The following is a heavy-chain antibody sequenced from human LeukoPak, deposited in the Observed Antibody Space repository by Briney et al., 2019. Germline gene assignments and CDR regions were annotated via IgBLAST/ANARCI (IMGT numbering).Heavy chain of an antibody. D-gene: IGHD3-16*02. Sequence: SETLSLTCTVSGGSISSYYWSWIRQPPGKGPEWIGYIYYSGSTNYNPSLKSRVTISVDTSKNQFSLKLSSVTAADTAVYYCARDPYDYVWGSYRYTADYWGQGTLVTVSS. CDR2: IYYSGST. CDR1: GGSISSYY. CDR3: ARDPYDYVWGSYRYTADY. J-gene: IGHJ4*02. V-gene: IGHV4-59*08.